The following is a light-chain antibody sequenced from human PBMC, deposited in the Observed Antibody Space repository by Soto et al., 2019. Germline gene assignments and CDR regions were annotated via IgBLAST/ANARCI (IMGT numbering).Light chain of an antibody. CDR3: QQYNNWPRT. CDR2: GAS. J-gene: IGKJ1*01. CDR1: QSVSSN. Sequence: EIVMTQSPATLSVSPGERATLSCRASQSVSSNLAWYQQKHGQAPRLLIYGASTRATGIPARFSGSGSGTAFTLTISSLQSEDFAVYYCQQYNNWPRTFGPGTKVEIK. V-gene: IGKV3-15*01.